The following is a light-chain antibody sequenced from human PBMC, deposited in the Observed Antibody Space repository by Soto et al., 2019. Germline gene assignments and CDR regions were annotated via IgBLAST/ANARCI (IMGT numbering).Light chain of an antibody. Sequence: QSVLTQPPSASGTPGQRVTISCSGSSSNIGSNTVNWYQQLPGTAPKLLIYSNNQRPPGVPDRFSGSKSGTSASLAISGLQSEDEADYYCAAWDDSLNGPLFGGGTKLTVL. J-gene: IGLJ2*01. CDR1: SSNIGSNT. CDR3: AAWDDSLNGPL. V-gene: IGLV1-44*01. CDR2: SNN.